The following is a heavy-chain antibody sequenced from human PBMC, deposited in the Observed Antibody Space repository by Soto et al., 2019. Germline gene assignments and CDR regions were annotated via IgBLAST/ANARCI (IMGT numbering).Heavy chain of an antibody. D-gene: IGHD2-15*01. CDR3: ARGPAVVKSFRAFDI. J-gene: IGHJ3*02. CDR2: ISYDTNNK. Sequence: QVQLVESGGGVVQPGRSLRLSCAAAGFTFSSYAMHWVRQAPGKGLEWVAVISYDTNNKYYADSVKGRFTISRDNSKSTLYLQMDNLSPEDTAVHYCARGPAVVKSFRAFDIWGQGTMVTVSS. V-gene: IGHV3-30-3*01. CDR1: GFTFSSYA.